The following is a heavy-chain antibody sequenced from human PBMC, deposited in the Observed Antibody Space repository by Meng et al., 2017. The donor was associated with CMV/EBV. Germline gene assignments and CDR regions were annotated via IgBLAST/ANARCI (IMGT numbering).Heavy chain of an antibody. D-gene: IGHD2-2*01. CDR1: GFTFSSYA. Sequence: GGSLRLSCAASGFTFSSYAMSWVRQAPGKGLEWVSSISSSSSYIYYADSVKGRFTISRDNAKNSLYLQMNSLRAEDTAVYYCARDSTPIHYGMDVWGQGTTVTVSS. V-gene: IGHV3-21*01. CDR2: ISSSSSYI. CDR3: ARDSTPIHYGMDV. J-gene: IGHJ6*02.